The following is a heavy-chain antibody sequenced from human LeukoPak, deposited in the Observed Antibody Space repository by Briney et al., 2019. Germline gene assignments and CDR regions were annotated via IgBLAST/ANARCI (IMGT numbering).Heavy chain of an antibody. CDR3: ARGDMAYCGGDCSVRYDY. CDR2: INHSGST. D-gene: IGHD2-21*01. Sequence: SETLSLTCAVYGGSFSGYYWSWIRQPPGKGLEWIGEINHSGSTNYNPSLKSRVAISVDPSKNQFSLKLRSVTAADTAVYYCARGDMAYCGGDCSVRYDYWGQGTLVTVSS. CDR1: GGSFSGYY. J-gene: IGHJ4*02. V-gene: IGHV4-34*01.